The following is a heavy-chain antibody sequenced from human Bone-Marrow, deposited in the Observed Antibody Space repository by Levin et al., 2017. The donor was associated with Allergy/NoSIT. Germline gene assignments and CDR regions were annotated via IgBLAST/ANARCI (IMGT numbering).Heavy chain of an antibody. CDR3: ARGRYYMVRGVNWFDP. V-gene: IGHV4-34*01. CDR1: GGSFSGYY. CDR2: INHSGST. D-gene: IGHD3-10*01. J-gene: IGHJ5*02. Sequence: SETLSLTCAVYGGSFSGYYWSWIRQPPGKGLEWIGEINHSGSTNYNPSLKSRVTISVDTSKNQFSLKLSSVTAADTAVYYCARGRYYMVRGVNWFDPWGQGTLVTVSS.